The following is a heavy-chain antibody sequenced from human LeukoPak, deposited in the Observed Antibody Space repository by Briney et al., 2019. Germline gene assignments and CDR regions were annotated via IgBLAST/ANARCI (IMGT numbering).Heavy chain of an antibody. Sequence: GGSLRLSCAASGFTFSNYAMSWVRQAPGKGLEWVSVISGSGGSSDYADSVKGRFTISRDNSKNTLYLQMNGLRAEDTAVYYCAKEGGLWFGELCYWGQGTLVTVSS. CDR1: GFTFSNYA. V-gene: IGHV3-23*01. J-gene: IGHJ4*02. CDR2: ISGSGGSS. D-gene: IGHD3-10*01. CDR3: AKEGGLWFGELCY.